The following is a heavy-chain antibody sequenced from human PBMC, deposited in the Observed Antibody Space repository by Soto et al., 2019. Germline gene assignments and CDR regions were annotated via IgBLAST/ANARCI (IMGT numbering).Heavy chain of an antibody. Sequence: GESLKISCKGSGYSFTSYWIGWVRQMPGKGLEWMGIIYPGDSDTRYSPSFQGQVTISADKSISTAYLQWSSLKASDTAMYYCARSESVVPAFDAFDIWGQGTMVTVSS. D-gene: IGHD2-2*01. CDR3: ARSESVVPAFDAFDI. J-gene: IGHJ3*02. V-gene: IGHV5-51*01. CDR2: IYPGDSDT. CDR1: GYSFTSYW.